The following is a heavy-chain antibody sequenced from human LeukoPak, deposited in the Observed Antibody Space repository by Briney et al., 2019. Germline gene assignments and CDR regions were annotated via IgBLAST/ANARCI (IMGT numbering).Heavy chain of an antibody. J-gene: IGHJ5*02. CDR2: IRSKANSYAT. CDR3: TRLASSGWYNWFDP. CDR1: GFTFSGSA. V-gene: IGHV3-73*01. D-gene: IGHD6-19*01. Sequence: GGSLRLSCAASGFTFSGSAMHWVRQASGKGLEWVGRIRSKANSYATAYAASVRGRFTISRDDSKNTAYLQMNSPKTEDTAVYYCTRLASSGWYNWFDPWGQGTLVTVSS.